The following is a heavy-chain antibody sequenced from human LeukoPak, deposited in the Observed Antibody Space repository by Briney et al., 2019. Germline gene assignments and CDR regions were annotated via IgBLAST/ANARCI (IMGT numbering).Heavy chain of an antibody. CDR2: IYYSGTT. D-gene: IGHD2-2*01. J-gene: IGHJ4*02. V-gene: IGHV4-28*01. CDR3: ARHYCSTTSCYVDY. Sequence: TSDTLSLTCAVSGYSISSNNWWGWIRQPPGEGLEWIGYIYYSGTTYYNPSPKSRVTMSIDTSKNQLSLKVSSVTAVDTALYYCARHYCSTTSCYVDYWGQGTLVTVSS. CDR1: GYSISSNNW.